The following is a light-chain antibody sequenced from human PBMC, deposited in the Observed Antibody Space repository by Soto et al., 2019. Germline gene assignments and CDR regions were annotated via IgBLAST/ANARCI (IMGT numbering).Light chain of an antibody. Sequence: IVLTQSPATLSVSPGERATLSCRASQSVSSSYLAWYQQKPGQAPRLLIYDASNRATGIPGRFSGSGSGTDFTLTISSLEPEDFAVYYCQQRGNWPRTFGQGTKVDIK. V-gene: IGKV3D-20*02. CDR2: DAS. CDR3: QQRGNWPRT. CDR1: QSVSSSY. J-gene: IGKJ1*01.